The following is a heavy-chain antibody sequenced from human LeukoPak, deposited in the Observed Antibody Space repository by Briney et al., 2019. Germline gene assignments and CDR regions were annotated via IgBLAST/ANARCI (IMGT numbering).Heavy chain of an antibody. J-gene: IGHJ3*02. V-gene: IGHV3-74*01. D-gene: IGHD3-3*01. CDR1: GFTFNNYA. Sequence: PGGSLRLSCVASGFTFNNYAMNWVRQAPGKGLVWVSRINSDGSSTSYADSVKGRFTISRDNAKNTLYLQMNSLRAEDTAVYYCARDPKYDFWSGPFDIWGQGTMVTVSS. CDR2: INSDGSST. CDR3: ARDPKYDFWSGPFDI.